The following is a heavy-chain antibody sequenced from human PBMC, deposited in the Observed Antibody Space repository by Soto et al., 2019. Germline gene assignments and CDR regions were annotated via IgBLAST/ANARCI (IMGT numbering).Heavy chain of an antibody. Sequence: QVQLVESGGGVVQPGRSPRLSCAASGFTFSSYAMHWVRQAPGKGLEWVVVISYDGSKKYYADSVKGRFTNARDTSKNTLYLQMNSLRAEDTAVYYWARGAGSYFDARGQGTLVSVSS. CDR3: ARGAGSYFDA. J-gene: IGHJ4*02. V-gene: IGHV3-30-3*01. D-gene: IGHD3-10*01. CDR2: ISYDGSKK. CDR1: GFTFSSYA.